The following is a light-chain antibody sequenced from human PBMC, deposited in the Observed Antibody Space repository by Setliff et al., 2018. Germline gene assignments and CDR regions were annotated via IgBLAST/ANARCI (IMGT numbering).Light chain of an antibody. J-gene: IGLJ1*01. CDR1: SSNIGAGYD. V-gene: IGLV1-40*01. CDR2: GNS. CDR3: QSYDSSLSGDV. Sequence: LTQPPSVSGAPGQRVTISCTGSSSNIGAGYDVHWYQQLPGTAPKLLIYGNSNRPSGVPDRFSGSKSGTSASLAITGLQAEDEADYYCQSYDSSLSGDVFGTGTKVTVL.